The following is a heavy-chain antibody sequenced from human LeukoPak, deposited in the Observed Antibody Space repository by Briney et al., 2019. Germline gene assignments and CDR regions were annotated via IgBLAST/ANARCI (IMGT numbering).Heavy chain of an antibody. CDR1: GFSFPSYG. CDR3: ARDWQLPSGPDVFDI. D-gene: IGHD1-1*01. Sequence: ASVKVSCKASGFSFPSYGISWVRQAPGQGLEWIGWITAYDGDTYYAEKFQGRVTMATDTSTSTASMELWSLRSDDTAVYYCARDWQLPSGPDVFDIWGQGTVVTVSS. V-gene: IGHV1-18*01. J-gene: IGHJ3*02. CDR2: ITAYDGDT.